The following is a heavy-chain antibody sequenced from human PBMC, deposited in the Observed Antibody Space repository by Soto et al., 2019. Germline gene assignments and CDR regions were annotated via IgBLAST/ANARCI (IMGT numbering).Heavy chain of an antibody. V-gene: IGHV2-5*01. D-gene: IGHD6-6*01. Sequence: QITLKESGPTLVKPTQTLTLTCTFSGFSLNSSGVGVGWIRQPPGKALEWLALIYWNDEMHYSPSLKSRLTISEDASKHQVVRTVTNMDPVDTATYYCAHRRFAKYSSLPADFDYWGQGILVTVSS. CDR2: IYWNDEM. J-gene: IGHJ4*02. CDR3: AHRRFAKYSSLPADFDY. CDR1: GFSLNSSGVG.